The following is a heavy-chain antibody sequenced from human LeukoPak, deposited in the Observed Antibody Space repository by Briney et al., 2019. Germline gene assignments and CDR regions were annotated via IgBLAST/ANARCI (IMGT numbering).Heavy chain of an antibody. V-gene: IGHV1-8*01. J-gene: IGHJ4*02. CDR3: AKSKGYSGSYYIDPGDY. CDR1: GYTFTSYD. Sequence: GASVKVSCKASGYTFTSYDINWVRQATGQGLEWMGWMNPNSGNTGYAQKFQGRVTMTRNTSISTAYMELSSLRSEDTAVYYCAKSKGYSGSYYIDPGDYWGQGTLVTVSS. D-gene: IGHD1-26*01. CDR2: MNPNSGNT.